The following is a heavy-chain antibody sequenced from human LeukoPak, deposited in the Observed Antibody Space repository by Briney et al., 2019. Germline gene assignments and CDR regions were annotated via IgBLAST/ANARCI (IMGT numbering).Heavy chain of an antibody. J-gene: IGHJ4*02. Sequence: SETLSLACAVYGGSFSGYYWSWIRQPPGKGLEWIGEINHSGSTNYNPSLKSRVTISVDTSKNQFSLKLSSVTAADTAVYYCARVGANYWGQGTLVTVSS. D-gene: IGHD1-26*01. V-gene: IGHV4-34*01. CDR2: INHSGST. CDR3: ARVGANY. CDR1: GGSFSGYY.